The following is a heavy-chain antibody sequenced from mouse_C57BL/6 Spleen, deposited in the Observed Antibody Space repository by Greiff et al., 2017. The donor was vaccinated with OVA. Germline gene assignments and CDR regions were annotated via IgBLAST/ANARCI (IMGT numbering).Heavy chain of an antibody. CDR2: IYPGDGDT. D-gene: IGHD3-2*02. CDR1: GYAFSSSW. CDR3: ARGWGAQALDY. Sequence: VQLQQSGPELVKPGASVKISCKASGYAFSSSWMNWVKQRPGKGLEWIGRIYPGDGDTNYNGKFKGKATLTADKSSSTAYMQLSSLTSEDSAVYFCARGWGAQALDYWGQGTTLTVSS. V-gene: IGHV1-82*01. J-gene: IGHJ2*01.